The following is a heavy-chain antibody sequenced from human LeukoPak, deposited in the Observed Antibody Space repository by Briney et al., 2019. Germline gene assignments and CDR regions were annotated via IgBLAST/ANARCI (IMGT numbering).Heavy chain of an antibody. CDR2: IDPSYSES. D-gene: IGHD5-18*01. Sequence: GLSLKFSCTASGHSFTTYWIAWARQMSGKGLDWMGIIDPSYSESRYTPSFQGQVTISVDKSVTTADLQWNSLKAADTAVYYCARQTAMGRSGDYWGQGTLVTVSS. CDR1: GHSFTTYW. V-gene: IGHV5-51*01. CDR3: ARQTAMGRSGDY. J-gene: IGHJ4*02.